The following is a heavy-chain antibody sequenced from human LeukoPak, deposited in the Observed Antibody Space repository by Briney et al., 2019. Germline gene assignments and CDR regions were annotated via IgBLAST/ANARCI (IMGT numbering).Heavy chain of an antibody. CDR1: GGSISSSSYY. CDR2: IYYSGGT. Sequence: PSETLSLTCTVSGGSISSSSYYWGWIRQPPGKGLEWIGSIYYSGGTYYNPSLKSRVTISVDTSKNQFSLKLSSVTAADTAVYYCARANYGSGSYADYWGQGTLVTVSS. V-gene: IGHV4-39*07. J-gene: IGHJ4*02. D-gene: IGHD3-10*01. CDR3: ARANYGSGSYADY.